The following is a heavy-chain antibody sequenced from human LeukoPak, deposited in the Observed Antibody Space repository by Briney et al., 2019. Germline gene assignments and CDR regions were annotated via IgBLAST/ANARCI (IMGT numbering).Heavy chain of an antibody. CDR3: AKDMGPRITMVRGVIGPFDY. V-gene: IGHV3-23*01. D-gene: IGHD3-10*01. J-gene: IGHJ4*02. CDR2: ISGSGSPT. Sequence: GGSLRLSCAASGFTFTNYAMSWVRQAPGKGLEWVSFISGSGSPTYYADSVKGRFTISRDNSKNTLYLQLNSLRSEDTAVYYCAKDMGPRITMVRGVIGPFDYWGQGTLVTVSS. CDR1: GFTFTNYA.